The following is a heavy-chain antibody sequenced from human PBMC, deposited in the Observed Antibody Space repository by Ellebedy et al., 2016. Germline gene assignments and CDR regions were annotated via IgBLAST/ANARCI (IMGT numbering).Heavy chain of an antibody. D-gene: IGHD5-18*01. CDR2: ISSSSSYI. CDR1: GFTFSSYS. Sequence: GESLKISXAASGFTFSSYSMNWVRQAPGKGLEWVSSISSSSSYIYYADSVKGHFTVSRDNSKNTLYLQMNSVRAEDTAVYYCAKDRDSYGAVYYFDYWGQGTLVTVSS. V-gene: IGHV3-21*01. CDR3: AKDRDSYGAVYYFDY. J-gene: IGHJ4*02.